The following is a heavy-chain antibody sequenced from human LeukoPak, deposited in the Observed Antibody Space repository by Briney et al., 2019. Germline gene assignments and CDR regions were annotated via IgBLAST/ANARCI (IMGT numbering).Heavy chain of an antibody. CDR1: GFTFSSSS. CDR2: ISGSSSTI. D-gene: IGHD1-26*01. J-gene: IGHJ4*02. CDR3: ARGGGSYAYFDY. V-gene: IGHV3-48*02. Sequence: GGSLRLSCVASGFTFSSSSMTWVRQAPGKGLEWVSYISGSSSTIYYAASVKGRFTTSRDTAKNSLYLQMNSLRDEDTAVYYCARGGGSYAYFDYWGQGTLVTVSP.